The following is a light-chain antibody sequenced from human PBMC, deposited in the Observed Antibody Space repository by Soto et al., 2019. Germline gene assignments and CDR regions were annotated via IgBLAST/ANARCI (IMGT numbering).Light chain of an antibody. CDR1: QSVRGN. V-gene: IGKV3-15*01. Sequence: EVVMTQSPASLSVSPGERATLSCRASQSVRGNLAWYQQKPGQAPRLLIYGASTRATGVPARFSGSGSGTEFPLNISSLQSEDFAVYYCQEYNNWPPMYTFGQGTKLEIK. J-gene: IGKJ2*01. CDR2: GAS. CDR3: QEYNNWPPMYT.